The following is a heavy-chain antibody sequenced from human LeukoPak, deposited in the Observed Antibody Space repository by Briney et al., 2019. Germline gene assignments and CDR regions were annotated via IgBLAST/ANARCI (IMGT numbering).Heavy chain of an antibody. J-gene: IGHJ6*02. CDR3: ARRVAVAGTEYYYGMDV. V-gene: IGHV5-51*01. Sequence: GESLKISCKGSGYSFTSYWIGWVRQMPGKGLEWMGIIYPGDSDTRYSPSFQGQVTISADKSISTAYLQWSSLKASDTAMYYCARRVAVAGTEYYYGMDVWGQGTTVTVSS. CDR2: IYPGDSDT. D-gene: IGHD6-19*01. CDR1: GYSFTSYW.